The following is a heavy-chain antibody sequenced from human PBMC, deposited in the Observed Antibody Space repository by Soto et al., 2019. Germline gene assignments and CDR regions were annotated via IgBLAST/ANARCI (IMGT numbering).Heavy chain of an antibody. CDR3: ARGRRVRFLEWYYYYGMDV. D-gene: IGHD3-3*01. V-gene: IGHV4-34*01. CDR1: GGSFSGYY. J-gene: IGHJ6*02. Sequence: KPSETLSLTCAVYGGSFSGYYWSWIRQPPGKGLEWIGEINHSGSTNYNPSLKSRVTISVDTSKNQFSLKLSSVTAADTAVYYCARGRRVRFLEWYYYYGMDVWGQGTTVTVSS. CDR2: INHSGST.